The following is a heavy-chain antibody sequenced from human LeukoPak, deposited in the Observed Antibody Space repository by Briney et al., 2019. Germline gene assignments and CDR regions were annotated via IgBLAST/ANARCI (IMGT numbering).Heavy chain of an antibody. V-gene: IGHV4-39*01. D-gene: IGHD6-19*01. Sequence: PSETLSLTYTVSGVSTTNGIYYWAWIRQPPGMGLEWIGSVHNVGSTYYNLSLRSRVTMSIDTSKNQFSLRLNSVTAADTAVYYCARHAEYNSGWHFYLDHWGQGILVTVSS. CDR2: VHNVGST. CDR3: ARHAEYNSGWHFYLDH. CDR1: GVSTTNGIYY. J-gene: IGHJ4*02.